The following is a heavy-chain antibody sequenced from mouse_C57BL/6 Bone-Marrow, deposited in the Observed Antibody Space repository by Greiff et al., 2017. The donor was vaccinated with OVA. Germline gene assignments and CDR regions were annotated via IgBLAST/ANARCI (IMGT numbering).Heavy chain of an antibody. CDR3: ERGGDNNIYYYAMDY. CDR1: GYTFTSYW. J-gene: IGHJ4*01. D-gene: IGHD1-3*01. Sequence: VQLQQPGAELVKPGASVKMSCKASGYTFTSYWITWVKQRPGQGLEWIGDIYPGSGSSTYNEKFKIKATFTVYTSSCTTYLQLSSMNSEESAVDYYERGGDNNIYYYAMDYWGQGTSVTVSS. CDR2: IYPGSGSS. V-gene: IGHV1-55*01.